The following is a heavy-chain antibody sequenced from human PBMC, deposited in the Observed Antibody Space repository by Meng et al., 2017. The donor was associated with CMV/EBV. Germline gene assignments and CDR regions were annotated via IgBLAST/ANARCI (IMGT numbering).Heavy chain of an antibody. V-gene: IGHV1-18*01. CDR3: ARVGPRSSSSRGYFDY. Sequence: ASVKVSCKASGYTFTSYGISWVRQAPGQGLEWMGWISVYNGNTNYAQKFQGRVTMTTDTSTRTAYMELRSLRSDDTAVYYCARVGPRSSSSRGYFDYWGQGTLVTVSP. J-gene: IGHJ4*02. D-gene: IGHD6-13*01. CDR2: ISVYNGNT. CDR1: GYTFTSYG.